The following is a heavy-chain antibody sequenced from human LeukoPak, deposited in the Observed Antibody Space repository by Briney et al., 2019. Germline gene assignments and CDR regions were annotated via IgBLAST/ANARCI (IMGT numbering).Heavy chain of an antibody. CDR1: GYTFTSYG. J-gene: IGHJ3*02. CDR2: ISAYNGNT. CDR3: ARVPLITMIVAVITDAFDI. D-gene: IGHD3-22*01. V-gene: IGHV1-18*01. Sequence: GASAKVSCKASGYTFTSYGISWVRQAPGQGLEWMGWISAYNGNTNYAQKLQGRVTMTTDTSTNTAYMELRSLRSDDTAVYYCARVPLITMIVAVITDAFDIWGQGTMVTVSS.